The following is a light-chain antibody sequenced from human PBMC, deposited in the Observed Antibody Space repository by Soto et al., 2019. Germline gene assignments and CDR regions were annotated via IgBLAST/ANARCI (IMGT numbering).Light chain of an antibody. CDR2: SAS. V-gene: IGKV3-20*01. CDR3: QQYGSSPLVN. Sequence: EMVLTQSPGTLSLSPGERATLSCRASQSVNGDYLAWYQQKPGQPPRLLIYSASSRATGIPDRFSGSGSGTDFTLTISRLEPEDFALYYCQQYGSSPLVNFXPGTKVDIK. CDR1: QSVNGDY. J-gene: IGKJ3*01.